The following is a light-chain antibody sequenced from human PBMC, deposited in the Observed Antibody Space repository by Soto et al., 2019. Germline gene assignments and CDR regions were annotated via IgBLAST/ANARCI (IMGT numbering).Light chain of an antibody. CDR2: EVS. V-gene: IGLV2-14*01. Sequence: QSALTQPASVSGSPGQSITISCTGTSSDIGGYDYVSWYQQHPGKVPKLMIFEVSKRPSGVSYRFSGSKSGNTASLTISGLEAEDEADYYCSSYTGSSTLYVFGTGTKLTVL. CDR3: SSYTGSSTLYV. J-gene: IGLJ1*01. CDR1: SSDIGGYDY.